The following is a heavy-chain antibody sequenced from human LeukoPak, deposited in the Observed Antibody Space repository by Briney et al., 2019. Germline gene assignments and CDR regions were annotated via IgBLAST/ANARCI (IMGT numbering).Heavy chain of an antibody. Sequence: GASVKVSCKVPGYTFTELSIHWVRRAPGKGLEWMGGFDREDDEIMYARKFQGRVTVTEDTSTDTAVMELRSLKSEDTAVYYCATAPLVGVPTFLDSWGQGTLVTVSS. J-gene: IGHJ4*02. CDR1: GYTFTELS. V-gene: IGHV1-24*01. CDR3: ATAPLVGVPTFLDS. CDR2: FDREDDEI. D-gene: IGHD1-26*01.